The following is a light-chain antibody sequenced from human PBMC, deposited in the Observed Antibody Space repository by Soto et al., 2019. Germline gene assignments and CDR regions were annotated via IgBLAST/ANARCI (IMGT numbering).Light chain of an antibody. V-gene: IGLV1-51*01. J-gene: IGLJ2*01. CDR1: SSNLGNNY. CDR3: GTWDSSLSAVV. CDR2: DNN. Sequence: QSVLTQPPSVSAAPGQKVTISCSGSSSNLGNNYVSWYQQFPGTAPKLLIYDNNKRPSGIPDRFSGSKSGTSATLDITGLQTGDEADYYCGTWDSSLSAVVFGGGTKVTVL.